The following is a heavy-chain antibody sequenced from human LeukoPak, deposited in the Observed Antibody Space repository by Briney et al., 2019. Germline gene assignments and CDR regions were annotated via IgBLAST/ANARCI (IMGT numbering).Heavy chain of an antibody. Sequence: ASVKVSCKASGYILTSYGISWVRQAPRQGFEWIGWISAYNGNTNYAQRLQGRVIMTTDTSTSTAYMELRSLRSDDTAVYYCARATIVATLVGFDYWGQGTLVTVSS. CDR1: GYILTSYG. V-gene: IGHV1-18*01. D-gene: IGHD5-12*01. J-gene: IGHJ4*02. CDR2: ISAYNGNT. CDR3: ARATIVATLVGFDY.